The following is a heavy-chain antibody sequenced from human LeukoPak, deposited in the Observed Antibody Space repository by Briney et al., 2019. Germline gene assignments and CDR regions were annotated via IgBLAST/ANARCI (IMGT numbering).Heavy chain of an antibody. D-gene: IGHD3-22*01. CDR2: ICGSGGST. V-gene: IGHV3-23*01. Sequence: GGSLRLSCAASGVTFSSDATSGVRDAPGGGVGSGSAICGSGGSTYSADSVQGRFTISRDNSKHTLYLQMNSLRAEDTAVYECAIKGLLQPNGNAFDIWGQGTMATVSS. CDR3: AIKGLLQPNGNAFDI. CDR1: GVTFSSDA. J-gene: IGHJ3*02.